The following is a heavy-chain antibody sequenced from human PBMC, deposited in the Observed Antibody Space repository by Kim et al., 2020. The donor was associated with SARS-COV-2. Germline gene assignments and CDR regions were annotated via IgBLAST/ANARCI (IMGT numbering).Heavy chain of an antibody. J-gene: IGHJ4*02. V-gene: IGHV4-34*01. D-gene: IGHD2-21*02. Sequence: YSPSLKSRVTISVDTAKNQCSRKRSSVTAADTAVYYCARGGLTGDRNLDYWGQGTLVPVSS. CDR3: ARGGLTGDRNLDY.